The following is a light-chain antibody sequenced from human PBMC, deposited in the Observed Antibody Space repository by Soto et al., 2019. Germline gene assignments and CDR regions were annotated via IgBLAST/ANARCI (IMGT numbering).Light chain of an antibody. CDR1: SSGVGNYNL. CDR3: CSHSGSGTYVV. CDR2: EAT. J-gene: IGLJ2*01. V-gene: IGLV2-23*01. Sequence: QSALTQPASVSGSPGQSITISCTGTSSGVGNYNLVSWYQQHPGKAPKLMIYEATKRPSGVSSRFSGYKSGNTASLTSSGLQPDDEGDYYCCSHSGSGTYVVFGGGTQLTVL.